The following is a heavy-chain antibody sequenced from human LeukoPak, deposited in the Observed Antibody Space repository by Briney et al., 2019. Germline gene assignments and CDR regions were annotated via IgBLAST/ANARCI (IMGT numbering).Heavy chain of an antibody. Sequence: PGGSLRLSCAASGFTFSSHAMSWVRQAPGRGLEWVSSIDISGSNAYYADSVKGRFTISRDNSRNTLYLQMDSLRAEDSAIYYCAKELRPNDYWGQGTLVIVSS. CDR3: AKELRPNDY. CDR1: GFTFSSHA. CDR2: IDISGSNA. D-gene: IGHD4-17*01. J-gene: IGHJ4*02. V-gene: IGHV3-23*01.